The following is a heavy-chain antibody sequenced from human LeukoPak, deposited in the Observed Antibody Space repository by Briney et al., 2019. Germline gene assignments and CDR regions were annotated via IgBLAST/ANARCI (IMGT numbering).Heavy chain of an antibody. CDR3: AELGITMIGGV. J-gene: IGHJ6*04. CDR2: IKEDGSEK. Sequence: HPGGSLRLSCAAAGFTFSRYWMSWVRQATGKGLECVAKIKEDGSEKHYVDSVKGRFTISRDNAKNSLYLQMNSLRAEDTAVYYCAELGITMIGGVWGKGTTVTISS. V-gene: IGHV3-7*01. CDR1: GFTFSRYW. D-gene: IGHD3-10*02.